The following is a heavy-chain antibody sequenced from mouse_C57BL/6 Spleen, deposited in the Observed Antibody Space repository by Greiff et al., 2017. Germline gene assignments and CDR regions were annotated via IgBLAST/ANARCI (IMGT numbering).Heavy chain of an antibody. CDR2: IYPRSGNT. CDR3: ARSGYYGSSFNWYVDV. J-gene: IGHJ1*03. Sequence: QVQLQQSGAELARPGASVKLSCKASGYTFTSYGISWVKQRTGQGLEWIGEIYPRSGNTYYNEKFKGKATLTADKSSNTAYMELRSLQSEDSAVYFCARSGYYGSSFNWYVDVWGTGTTVTVSS. D-gene: IGHD1-1*01. V-gene: IGHV1-81*01. CDR1: GYTFTSYG.